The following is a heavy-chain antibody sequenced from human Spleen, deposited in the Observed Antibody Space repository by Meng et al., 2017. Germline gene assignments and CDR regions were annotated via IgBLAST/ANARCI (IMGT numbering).Heavy chain of an antibody. D-gene: IGHD6-13*01. CDR1: GFTFSSYW. CDR2: ISGSGGST. J-gene: IGHJ4*02. V-gene: IGHV3-23*01. Sequence: GESLKISCAASGFTFSSYWMHWVRQAPGKGLEWVSAISGSGGSTYYADSVKGRFTISRDNSKNTLYLQMNSLRAEDTAVYYCAKAYAAAGYFDYWGQGTLVTVSS. CDR3: AKAYAAAGYFDY.